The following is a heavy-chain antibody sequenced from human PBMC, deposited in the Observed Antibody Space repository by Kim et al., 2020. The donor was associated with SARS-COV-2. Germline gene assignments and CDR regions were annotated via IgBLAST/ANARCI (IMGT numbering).Heavy chain of an antibody. V-gene: IGHV3-33*06. CDR3: AKPGPPGYFDY. J-gene: IGHJ4*02. Sequence: GGSPRLSCAASGFTFSSYGMHWVRQAPGKGLEWVAVIWYDGSNKYYADSVKGRFTISRDNSKNTLYLQMNSLRAEDTAVYYCAKPGPPGYFDYWGQGTLVTVSS. CDR2: IWYDGSNK. CDR1: GFTFSSYG. D-gene: IGHD7-27*01.